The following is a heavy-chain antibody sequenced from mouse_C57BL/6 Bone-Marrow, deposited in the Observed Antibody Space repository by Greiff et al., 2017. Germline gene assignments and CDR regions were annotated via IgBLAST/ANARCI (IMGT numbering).Heavy chain of an antibody. Sequence: EVQRVESGPGLVKPSQSLSLTCSVTGYSITSGYYWNWIRQFPGNKLEWMGYISYDGSNNYNPSLKNRISITRDTSKNQFFLKLNSVTTEDTATYYCARVRTGTSFDYWGQGTTLTVSS. CDR3: ARVRTGTSFDY. CDR1: GYSITSGYY. J-gene: IGHJ2*01. CDR2: ISYDGSN. D-gene: IGHD4-1*01. V-gene: IGHV3-6*01.